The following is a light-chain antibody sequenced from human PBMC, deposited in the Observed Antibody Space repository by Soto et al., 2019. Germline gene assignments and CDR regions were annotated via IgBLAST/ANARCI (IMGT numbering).Light chain of an antibody. J-gene: IGKJ2*01. CDR3: QQTYTTPYT. Sequence: DIQMTQSPSSLSASMGDRVTITCRATQSISSYLNWYQQKPGKAPNLLIYAASSLQSGVPSRFSGSGSGTYFTLIISSLQPEDFATYYCQQTYTTPYTFGQGTKLQIK. CDR2: AAS. CDR1: QSISSY. V-gene: IGKV1-39*01.